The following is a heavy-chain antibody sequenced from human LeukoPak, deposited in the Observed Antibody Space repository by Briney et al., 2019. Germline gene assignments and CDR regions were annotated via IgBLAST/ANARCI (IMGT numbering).Heavy chain of an antibody. D-gene: IGHD6-19*01. Sequence: PGGSLRLSCAASGFTFSSYSMNWVRRAPGKGLEWVSSISSSSSYIYYADSVKGRFTISRDNAKNPLYLQMNSLRAEDTAVYYCARLGQWLVPARYFDLWGRGTLVTVSS. CDR3: ARLGQWLVPARYFDL. V-gene: IGHV3-21*01. J-gene: IGHJ2*01. CDR2: ISSSSSYI. CDR1: GFTFSSYS.